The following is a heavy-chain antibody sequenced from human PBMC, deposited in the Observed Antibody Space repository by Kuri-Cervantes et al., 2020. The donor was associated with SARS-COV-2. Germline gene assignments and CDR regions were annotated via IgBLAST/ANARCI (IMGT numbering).Heavy chain of an antibody. Sequence: GGSLRLSCAASGFIFSTCGMHWVRQAPGKGLEWVAFIRYDGSESHYGASVKGRVTISRDNSKNTLYLQMNSLRAEDTAVYYCAKDAGIGANWGDGLDYWGQGTLVTVSS. CDR2: IRYDGSES. J-gene: IGHJ4*02. CDR3: AKDAGIGANWGDGLDY. V-gene: IGHV3-30*02. D-gene: IGHD7-27*01. CDR1: GFIFSTCG.